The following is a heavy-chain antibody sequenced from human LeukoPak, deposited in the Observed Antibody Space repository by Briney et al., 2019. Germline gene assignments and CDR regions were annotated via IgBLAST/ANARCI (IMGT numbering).Heavy chain of an antibody. CDR1: GYTFTSYG. V-gene: IGHV1-18*01. D-gene: IGHD3-10*01. CDR2: ISAYNGNT. J-gene: IGHJ5*02. CDR3: ARDIYYGSGSGWFDP. Sequence: ASVKVSCKASGYTFTSYGITWVRQAPGQGLEWMGWISAYNGNTNYAQKLQGRVTMTTDTSTSTAYMELRSQRSEDTAVYYCARDIYYGSGSGWFDPWGQGTLVTVSS.